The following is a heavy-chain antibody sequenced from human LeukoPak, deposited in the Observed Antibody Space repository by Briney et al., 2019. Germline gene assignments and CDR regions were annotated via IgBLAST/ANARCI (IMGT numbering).Heavy chain of an antibody. CDR1: GYSIASGYY. V-gene: IGHV4-38-2*02. CDR3: ARDFFGRAAGTGNWFDP. CDR2: VYHDGST. D-gene: IGHD6-13*01. J-gene: IGHJ5*02. Sequence: PSETLSLTCSVSGYSIASGYYWGWIRQSPGKGLEWIGSVYHDGSTYYNPSLKSRVTVSADTSKNQISLSLSSVTATDAAVYYCARDFFGRAAGTGNWFDPWGQGTLVTVSS.